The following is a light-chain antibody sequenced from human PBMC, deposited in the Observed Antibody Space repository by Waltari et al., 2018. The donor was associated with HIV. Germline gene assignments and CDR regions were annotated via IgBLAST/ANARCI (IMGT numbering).Light chain of an antibody. CDR2: KAS. Sequence: DIQMTPSPSTLSASVGDRVTITCRASASVSRWLAWNQQKPGKAPKLLIYKASSLESGVPSRFSGSGSGTEFTLTISSLQPDDFATYYCQQYNTFSATFGQGTKVEIK. CDR3: QQYNTFSAT. J-gene: IGKJ1*01. V-gene: IGKV1-5*03. CDR1: ASVSRW.